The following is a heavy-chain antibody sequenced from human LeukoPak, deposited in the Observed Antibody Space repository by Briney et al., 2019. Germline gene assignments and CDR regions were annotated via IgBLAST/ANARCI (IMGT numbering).Heavy chain of an antibody. V-gene: IGHV4-39*02. Sequence: KPSETLSLTCTVSGGSISSSSYYWGWIRQPPGKGLEWIGSIYYSGSTYYNPSLKSRVTISVDTSKNQFSLKLSSVTAADTAVYYCARDNRKFDYDSSGYQYYFDYWGQGTLVTVSS. J-gene: IGHJ4*02. CDR1: GGSISSSSYY. D-gene: IGHD3-22*01. CDR3: ARDNRKFDYDSSGYQYYFDY. CDR2: IYYSGST.